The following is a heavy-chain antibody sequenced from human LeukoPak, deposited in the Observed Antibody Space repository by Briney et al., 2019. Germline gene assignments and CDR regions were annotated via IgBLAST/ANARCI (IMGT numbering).Heavy chain of an antibody. J-gene: IGHJ5*02. CDR3: ARGGSDWSVSLFDP. Sequence: SQTLSLTCAISGDSVSSKTASWNWIRQSPSRGLEWLGRTYYRSKWYSDSAVSVKSRITINPDTSKSQFSLQLNSVTPEDTAVYYCARGGSDWSVSLFDPWGQGTLVTVSS. CDR2: TYYRSKWYS. V-gene: IGHV6-1*01. CDR1: GDSVSSKTAS. D-gene: IGHD3-9*01.